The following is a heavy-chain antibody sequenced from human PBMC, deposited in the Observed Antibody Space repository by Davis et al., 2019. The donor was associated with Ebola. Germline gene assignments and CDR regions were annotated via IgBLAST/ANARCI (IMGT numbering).Heavy chain of an antibody. CDR3: VREGYWSLDY. CDR2: LNGDGSHL. V-gene: IGHV3-74*01. J-gene: IGHJ4*02. Sequence: PGGSLRLSCAASGFTFSNYWMHWVRQAPGKGLVWVSRLNGDGSHLHYADSVRGRFTISRDNAKNTVYLQMTGLRADDTAVYFCVREGYWSLDYWGQGTLVTVSS. CDR1: GFTFSNYW. D-gene: IGHD1-1*01.